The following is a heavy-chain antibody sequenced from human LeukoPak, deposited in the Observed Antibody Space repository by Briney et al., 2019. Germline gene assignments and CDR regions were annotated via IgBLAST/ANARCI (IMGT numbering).Heavy chain of an antibody. CDR2: IYHSGST. CDR1: GGSISSGGYY. D-gene: IGHD4-11*01. CDR3: ARQTPDYSVDY. Sequence: SETLSLTCTVSGGSISSGGYYWSWIRQPPGKGLEWIGYIYHSGSTYYNPSLKSRVTISVDTSKNQFSLKLSSVTAADTAVYYCARQTPDYSVDYWGQGTLVTVSS. V-gene: IGHV4-30-2*01. J-gene: IGHJ4*02.